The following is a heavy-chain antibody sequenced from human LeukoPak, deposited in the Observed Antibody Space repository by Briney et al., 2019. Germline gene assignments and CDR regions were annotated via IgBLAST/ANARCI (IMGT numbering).Heavy chain of an antibody. J-gene: IGHJ4*02. CDR3: ARDGEYCSGGSCGYYFDY. CDR2: MNPNSGNT. CDR1: GYTFTGYY. Sequence: ASVKVSCKASGYTFTGYYMHWVRQATGQGLEWMGWMNPNSGNTGYAQKFQGRVTMTRNTSISTAYMELSSLRSEDTAVYYCARDGEYCSGGSCGYYFDYWGQGTLVTVSS. V-gene: IGHV1-8*02. D-gene: IGHD2-15*01.